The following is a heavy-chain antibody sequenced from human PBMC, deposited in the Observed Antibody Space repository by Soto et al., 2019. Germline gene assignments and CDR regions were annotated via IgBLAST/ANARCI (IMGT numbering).Heavy chain of an antibody. CDR1: GYTFTSYG. V-gene: IGHV1-18*01. CDR3: ASSTHYYDSRNYYFDY. Sequence: QVPLVQSGAEVKKPGASVKVSCKASGYTFTSYGISWVRQAPGQGLEWMGWISAYNGNTNYAQKLQGRVTMTTDTSTSTAYMELRSLRSDDTAVYYCASSTHYYDSRNYYFDYWGQGTLVTVSS. J-gene: IGHJ4*02. D-gene: IGHD3-22*01. CDR2: ISAYNGNT.